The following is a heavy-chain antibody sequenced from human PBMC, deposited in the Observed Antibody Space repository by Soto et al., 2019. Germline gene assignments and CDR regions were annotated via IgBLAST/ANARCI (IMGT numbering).Heavy chain of an antibody. CDR3: AKAERGAATPPFAY. J-gene: IGHJ4*02. CDR1: GFTFSSYA. CDR2: ISYEGRNK. V-gene: IGHV3-30*18. D-gene: IGHD5-12*01. Sequence: QVQLVESGGGVVQPGRSLRLSCAASGFTFSSYAIHWVRQAPGKGLEWVALISYEGRNKYYADSVKGRFTISRDNSKNTLYLQMNSLRVEDTAVYYCAKAERGAATPPFAYWGRGTLVTVSS.